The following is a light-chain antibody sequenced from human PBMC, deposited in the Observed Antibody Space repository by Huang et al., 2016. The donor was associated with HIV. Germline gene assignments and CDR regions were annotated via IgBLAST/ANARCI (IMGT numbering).Light chain of an antibody. V-gene: IGKV3-15*01. Sequence: EIVMTQSPATLSVSPGERATLSCRASQSVSSNLAWYQQKPGQAPRLRIYVASTRATGIPARFSGSGSGTEFTLTISSLQSEDFAVYYCQQYNNWPPWTFGQGTKVEIK. J-gene: IGKJ1*01. CDR2: VAS. CDR3: QQYNNWPPWT. CDR1: QSVSSN.